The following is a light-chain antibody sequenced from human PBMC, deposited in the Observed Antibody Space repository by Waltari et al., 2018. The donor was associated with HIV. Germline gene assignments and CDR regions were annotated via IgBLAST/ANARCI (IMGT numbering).Light chain of an antibody. CDR2: KAS. CDR3: QQFNYYWT. J-gene: IGKJ1*01. Sequence: DIQMTQSPSTLSASVGDTATITCRASRNVNNWLAWYQQKPGKAPKLLIYKASNLESGVPSRFSGSGSGAEFTLTISSLQPDDSATYYCQQFNYYWTFGQGTKVQIK. V-gene: IGKV1-5*03. CDR1: RNVNNW.